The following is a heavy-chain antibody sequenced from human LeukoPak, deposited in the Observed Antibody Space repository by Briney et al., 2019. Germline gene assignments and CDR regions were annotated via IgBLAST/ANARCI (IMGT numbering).Heavy chain of an antibody. J-gene: IGHJ3*02. V-gene: IGHV4-39*01. D-gene: IGHD3-10*01. CDR3: ARRKPPMVRGVYPRVDRAFDI. Sequence: SETLSLTCTVSGDSISTSNSYWGWIRQPPGKGLEWIGSIYYSGNTYYNASLKSRVTISVDTSKNQFSLKLSSVTAADTAVYYCARRKPPMVRGVYPRVDRAFDIWGQGTMVTVSS. CDR2: IYYSGNT. CDR1: GDSISTSNSY.